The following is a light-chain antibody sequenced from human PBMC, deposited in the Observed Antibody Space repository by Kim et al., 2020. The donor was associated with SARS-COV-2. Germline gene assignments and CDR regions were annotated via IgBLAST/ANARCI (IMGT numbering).Light chain of an antibody. CDR1: SSNIGSNI. CDR2: GDD. CDR3: AAWDDSLNHWL. J-gene: IGLJ3*02. Sequence: ELTQPPSASGTPGQRVTISCSGSSSNIGSNIVNWYQQLPGTAPKLLIYGDDQRPSGVPDRFSGSKSGASASLDISGLQSEDGADYYCAAWDDSLNHWLFGGGTQLTVL. V-gene: IGLV1-44*01.